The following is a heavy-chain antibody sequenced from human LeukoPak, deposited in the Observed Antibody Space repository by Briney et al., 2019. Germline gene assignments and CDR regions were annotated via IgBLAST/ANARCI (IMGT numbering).Heavy chain of an antibody. J-gene: IGHJ6*03. D-gene: IGHD3-10*01. Sequence: TSSETLSLTCTVSGGSISSYYWSWIRQPAGKGLEWIGRIYTSGSTNYNPSLKSRVTMSVDTSKNQFSPKLSSVTAADTAVYYCARGVPYYYGSGRGFYYYYMDVWGKGTTVTISS. CDR1: GGSISSYY. CDR3: ARGVPYYYGSGRGFYYYYMDV. V-gene: IGHV4-4*07. CDR2: IYTSGST.